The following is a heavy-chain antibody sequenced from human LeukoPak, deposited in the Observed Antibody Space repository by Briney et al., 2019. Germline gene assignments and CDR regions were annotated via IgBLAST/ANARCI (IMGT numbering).Heavy chain of an antibody. V-gene: IGHV4-4*07. Sequence: SETLSLTCTVSGGSISSYYWSWIRQPAGKGLERIGRIYTSGSTNYNPSLKSRVTMSVDTSKNQFSLKLSSVTAADTAVYYCARHDQYDFWSGIDYWGQGTLVTVSS. CDR2: IYTSGST. J-gene: IGHJ4*02. D-gene: IGHD3-3*01. CDR3: ARHDQYDFWSGIDY. CDR1: GGSISSYY.